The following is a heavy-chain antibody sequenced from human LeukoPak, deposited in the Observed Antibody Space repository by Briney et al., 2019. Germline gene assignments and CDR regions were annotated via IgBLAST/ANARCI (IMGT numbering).Heavy chain of an antibody. V-gene: IGHV1-18*01. CDR1: GYTFTSYG. CDR3: ARDLLAVARRLYAFDI. Sequence: GASVKVSCKASGYTFTSYGIRWVRQAPGQGLEWMGLISAYNGNTNDAQKLQGRVTMTTDTSTSTAYMELRSLRSDDTAVYYCARDLLAVARRLYAFDIWGQGTMVTVSS. J-gene: IGHJ3*02. D-gene: IGHD6-19*01. CDR2: ISAYNGNT.